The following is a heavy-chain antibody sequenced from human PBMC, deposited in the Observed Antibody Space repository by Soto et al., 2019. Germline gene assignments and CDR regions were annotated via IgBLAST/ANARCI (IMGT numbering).Heavy chain of an antibody. CDR2: IYSGGTI. Sequence: PGGSLRLSCAASGFTFSSNDMNWVRQAPGKGLEWVSLIYSGGTIYYADSVKGRFTISRDNAKNSLYLQMNSLRAEDTAVYYCARDENRDYGDYYYYYGMDVWGQGTTVTVSS. D-gene: IGHD4-17*01. CDR3: ARDENRDYGDYYYYYGMDV. J-gene: IGHJ6*02. CDR1: GFTFSSND. V-gene: IGHV3-66*01.